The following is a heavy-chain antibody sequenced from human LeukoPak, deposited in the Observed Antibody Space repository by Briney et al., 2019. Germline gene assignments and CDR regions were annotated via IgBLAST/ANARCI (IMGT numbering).Heavy chain of an antibody. J-gene: IGHJ6*02. CDR3: ATYTHWVAGDV. Sequence: AGGSLRLSCAASGFTFSDSWMSWVRQAPGKGLEWVANMSQDGSAKGYVDSVKGRFTISRGNARNSLYLQMSSLRPEDTAVYYCATYTHWVAGDVWGQGTTVTVSS. V-gene: IGHV3-7*01. CDR1: GFTFSDSW. D-gene: IGHD3-16*01. CDR2: MSQDGSAK.